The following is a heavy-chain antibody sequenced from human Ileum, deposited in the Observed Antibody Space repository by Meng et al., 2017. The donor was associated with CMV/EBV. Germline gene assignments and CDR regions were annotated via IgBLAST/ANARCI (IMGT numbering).Heavy chain of an antibody. CDR1: GFSFRNSQ. CDR2: ISVNNIAI. CDR3: ATLGFRRIDY. D-gene: IGHD5-18*01. J-gene: IGHJ4*02. Sequence: GGSLRLSCAASGFSFRNSQFNWVRQAPGKGLEWISYISVNNIAIYYADSVKGRFTISRDNARNSLFLQMNSLRADDTAVYFCATLGFRRIDYWGQGTLVTVSS. V-gene: IGHV3-48*04.